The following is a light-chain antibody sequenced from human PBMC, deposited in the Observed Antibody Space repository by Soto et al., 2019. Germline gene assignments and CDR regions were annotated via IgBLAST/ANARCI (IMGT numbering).Light chain of an antibody. CDR3: QQSYSTPVT. CDR1: QSISSY. Sequence: DIQMTQSPSSLSASVGDRVTITCRASQSISSYLNWYQQKPGKAPKLLLYAASSLQSGVPSRFSGSGSGTDFTLTSSSLQPEDFATYYCQQSYSTPVTFGQGTQVEIK. V-gene: IGKV1-39*01. CDR2: AAS. J-gene: IGKJ1*01.